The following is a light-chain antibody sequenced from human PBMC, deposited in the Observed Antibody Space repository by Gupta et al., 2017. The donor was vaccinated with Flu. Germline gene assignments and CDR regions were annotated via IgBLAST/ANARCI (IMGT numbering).Light chain of an antibody. CDR1: DLETKS. CDR2: DIR. Sequence: SVLTQPPSVSVAPRQTATNTCGGSDLETKSVHWYQQQPGPATLLLVYDIRDRSAGIPGRFSGSIAGNTATLAISGVEAGEAADYWCQVGDSSSDWVFGGGTKLTVL. CDR3: QVGDSSSDWV. J-gene: IGLJ3*02. V-gene: IGLV3-21*02.